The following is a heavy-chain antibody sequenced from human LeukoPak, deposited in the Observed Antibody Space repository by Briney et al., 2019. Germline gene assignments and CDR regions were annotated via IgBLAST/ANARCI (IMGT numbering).Heavy chain of an antibody. J-gene: IGHJ4*02. D-gene: IGHD6-13*01. CDR1: GFTFSSYG. CDR3: ARDNSLYSSSWYTDY. V-gene: IGHV3-33*01. CDR2: IWYDGSNK. Sequence: GGSLRLSCAAPGFTFSSYGMHWVRQAPGKGLEGVAVIWYDGSNKYYADSVKGRFTISRDNSKNTLYLQMNSLRAEDTAVYYCARDNSLYSSSWYTDYWGQGTLVTVSS.